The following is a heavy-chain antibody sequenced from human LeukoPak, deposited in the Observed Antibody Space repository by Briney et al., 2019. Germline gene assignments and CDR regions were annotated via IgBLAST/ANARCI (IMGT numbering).Heavy chain of an antibody. J-gene: IGHJ3*02. CDR1: GFTFSSYA. CDR3: ANTATDAFDI. D-gene: IGHD5-18*01. CDR2: ISYDGSNK. V-gene: IGHV3-30-3*01. Sequence: GGSLRLSCAASGFTFSSYAIHWVRQAPGKGLEWVAVISYDGSNKYYADSVKGRFTISRDNSKNTLYLQMNSLRAEDTAVYYCANTATDAFDIWGQGTMVTVSS.